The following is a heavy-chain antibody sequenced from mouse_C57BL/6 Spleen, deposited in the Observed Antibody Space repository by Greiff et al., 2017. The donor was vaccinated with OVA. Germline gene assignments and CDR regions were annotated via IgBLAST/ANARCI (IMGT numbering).Heavy chain of an antibody. CDR1: GFTSTAYY. Sequence: EVKVEESGGGLVQPGGSLSLLCAASGFTSTAYYMSWVRQPPGKALEWLGFISNKANGYTTEYSASVKGRFFIFRDNSQSILYLQMNALGAEDSATYYCARSPGAMDCWGQGTSVTVSS. CDR2: ISNKANGYTT. V-gene: IGHV7-3*01. CDR3: ARSPGAMDC. J-gene: IGHJ4*01.